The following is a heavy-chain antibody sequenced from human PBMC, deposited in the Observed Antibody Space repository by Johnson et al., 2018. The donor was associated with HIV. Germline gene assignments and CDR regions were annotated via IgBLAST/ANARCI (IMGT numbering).Heavy chain of an antibody. V-gene: IGHV3-30*04. CDR3: ATDPGITMIAHAFDI. Sequence: QVLLVESGGGVVQPGRSLRLSCAASGFTFSSYALHWVRQAPGKGLEWVAVIRSDGSSKYYADSVKGRLTISRDNSKNTLYWQMNSLRAEDTAVYYCATDPGITMIAHAFDIWGQVTMVTVSS. J-gene: IGHJ3*02. CDR1: GFTFSSYA. D-gene: IGHD3-22*01. CDR2: IRSDGSSK.